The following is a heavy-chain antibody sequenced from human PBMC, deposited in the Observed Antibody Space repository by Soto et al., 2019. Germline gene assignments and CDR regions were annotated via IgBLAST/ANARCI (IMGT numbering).Heavy chain of an antibody. CDR3: AKQSGIAAAGVGFDY. CDR2: ISYDGSNK. V-gene: IGHV3-30*18. J-gene: IGHJ4*02. D-gene: IGHD6-13*01. CDR1: GFTFSSYG. Sequence: QVQLVESGGGVVQPGRSLRLSCAASGFTFSSYGMHWVRQAPGKGLEWVAVISYDGSNKYYADSVKGRFTISRDNSKNTLYLQMNSLRAEDTAVYYCAKQSGIAAAGVGFDYWGQGTLVTVSS.